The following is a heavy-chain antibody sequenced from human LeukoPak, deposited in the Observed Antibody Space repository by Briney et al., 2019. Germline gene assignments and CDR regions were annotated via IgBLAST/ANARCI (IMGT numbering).Heavy chain of an antibody. CDR3: ARGVTRDWFDP. J-gene: IGHJ5*02. CDR1: GDSISSGGYS. Sequence: PSQTLSLTSALSGDSISSGGYSWSWIRQPPGKGLEWIGYIYQTGSTYYNPSLKSRVTISVDRSKNQFSLMLTSVTAADTAVYYCARGVTRDWFDPWGQGTLVTVSS. CDR2: IYQTGST. V-gene: IGHV4-30-2*01. D-gene: IGHD4-17*01.